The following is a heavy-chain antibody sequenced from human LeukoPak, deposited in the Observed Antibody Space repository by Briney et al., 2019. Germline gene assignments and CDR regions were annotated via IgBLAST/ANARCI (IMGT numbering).Heavy chain of an antibody. CDR3: ARDLTHTLYYDS. CDR2: IYSGTI. V-gene: IGHV3-53*01. CDR1: GFTVSSNS. J-gene: IGHJ4*02. Sequence: GGSLRLSCTVSGFTVSSNSMSWVRQAPGKGLEWVSFIYSGTIHYSDSVKGRFTISRDNSKNTLYPQMNSLRAEDTAIYYCARDLTHTLYYDSWGQGTLVTVSS. D-gene: IGHD2-15*01.